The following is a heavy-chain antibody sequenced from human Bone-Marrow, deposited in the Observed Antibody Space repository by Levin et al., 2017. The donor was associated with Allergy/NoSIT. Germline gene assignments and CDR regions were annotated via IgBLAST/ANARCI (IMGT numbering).Heavy chain of an antibody. CDR3: ARRGVSYCSGGSCYSLLYDYYGMDV. CDR1: GYSFTSYW. J-gene: IGHJ6*02. CDR2: IYPGDSDT. D-gene: IGHD2-15*01. V-gene: IGHV5-51*01. Sequence: GESLKISCKGSGYSFTSYWIGWVRQMPGKGLEWMGIIYPGDSDTRYSPSFQGQVTISADKSISTAYLQWSSLKASDTAMYYCARRGVSYCSGGSCYSLLYDYYGMDVWGQGTTVTVSS.